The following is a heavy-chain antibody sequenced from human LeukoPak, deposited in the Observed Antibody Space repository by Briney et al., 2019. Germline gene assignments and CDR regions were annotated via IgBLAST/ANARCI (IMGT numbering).Heavy chain of an antibody. J-gene: IGHJ4*02. D-gene: IGHD2-21*02. CDR1: GYTFTSYD. V-gene: IGHV1-8*01. Sequence: ASVKVSCKASGYTFTSYDINWVRQATGQGLEWMGWMNPNSGNTGYAQKFQGRVTMTRNTSISTAYMELSSLRSEDTAVYYCHIVVVTAQGGYFDYWGQGTLVTVSS. CDR2: MNPNSGNT. CDR3: HIVVVTAQGGYFDY.